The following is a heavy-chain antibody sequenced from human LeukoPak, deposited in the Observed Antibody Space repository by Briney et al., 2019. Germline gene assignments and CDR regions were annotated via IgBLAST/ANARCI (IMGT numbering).Heavy chain of an antibody. CDR3: ARAAPIAAAGTGSHNWFDP. V-gene: IGHV1-2*04. Sequence: ASVKVSCKASGYTFAGYYMHWVRQAPGQGLEWMGWINPNSGGTNYGQKFQGWVTMTRDTSISTAYMELSRLRSDDTAVYYCARAAPIAAAGTGSHNWFDPWGQGTLVTVSS. J-gene: IGHJ5*02. CDR2: INPNSGGT. D-gene: IGHD6-13*01. CDR1: GYTFAGYY.